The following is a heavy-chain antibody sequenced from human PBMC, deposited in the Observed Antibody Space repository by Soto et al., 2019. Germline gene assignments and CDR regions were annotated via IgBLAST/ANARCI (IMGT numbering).Heavy chain of an antibody. J-gene: IGHJ4*02. Sequence: QVQLVESGGGVVQPGRSLRLSCAASGFSFSNYAMHWVRQAPGKGLEWLAIISYDGDNEYYADSVRGRFTISRDNSKNTLYLRTNNLRHEDTDVYYCAKDGGPVYCNSPGCSAKRFDDWGQGTLVTVSS. CDR2: ISYDGDNE. CDR3: AKDGGPVYCNSPGCSAKRFDD. CDR1: GFSFSNYA. V-gene: IGHV3-30*18. D-gene: IGHD2-2*01.